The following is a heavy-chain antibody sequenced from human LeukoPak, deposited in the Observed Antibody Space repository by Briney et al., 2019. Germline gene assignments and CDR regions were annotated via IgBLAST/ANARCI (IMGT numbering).Heavy chain of an antibody. CDR1: GYTFTSYD. CDR2: MNPNSGNT. Sequence: ASVKVSCKASGYTFTSYDINWVRQATGQGLEWMGWMNPNSGNTGYAQKFQGRVTITRNTSISTAYMELSSLRSEDTAVYYCARGTQPFQPHYCGSGSHDAFDIWGQGTMVTVSS. J-gene: IGHJ3*02. D-gene: IGHD3-10*01. V-gene: IGHV1-8*03. CDR3: ARGTQPFQPHYCGSGSHDAFDI.